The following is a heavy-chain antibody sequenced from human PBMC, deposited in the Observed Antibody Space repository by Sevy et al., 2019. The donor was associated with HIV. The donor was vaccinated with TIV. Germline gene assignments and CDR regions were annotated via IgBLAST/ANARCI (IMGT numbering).Heavy chain of an antibody. Sequence: ASVKVASKVSGHTLSEFAMHWVRLAPGKGLEWMGTFDPEDGKTLHAQKFQGRVTMTEDTSTDTAYMEVNNLRSEDTAVYYCATTKDYYDSSGYPFDYWGQGTLVTVSS. CDR1: GHTLSEFA. D-gene: IGHD3-22*01. CDR3: ATTKDYYDSSGYPFDY. V-gene: IGHV1-24*01. CDR2: FDPEDGKT. J-gene: IGHJ4*02.